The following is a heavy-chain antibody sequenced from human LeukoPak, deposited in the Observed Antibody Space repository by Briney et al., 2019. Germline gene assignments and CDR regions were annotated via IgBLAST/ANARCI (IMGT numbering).Heavy chain of an antibody. J-gene: IGHJ2*01. CDR1: GGSISSGGYS. V-gene: IGHV4-30-2*01. Sequence: SQTLSPTCAVSGGSISSGGYSWSWIRQPPGKGLEWIGYIYHSGSTYYNPSLKSRVTISVDRSKNQFSLKLSSVTAADTAVYYCARWGGITMVRGVIMSGYFDLWGRGTLVTVSS. CDR2: IYHSGST. D-gene: IGHD3-10*01. CDR3: ARWGGITMVRGVIMSGYFDL.